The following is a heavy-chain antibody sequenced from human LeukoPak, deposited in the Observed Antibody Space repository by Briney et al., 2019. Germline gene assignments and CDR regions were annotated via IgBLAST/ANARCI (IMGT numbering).Heavy chain of an antibody. V-gene: IGHV3-48*01. Sequence: PGGSLRLSCAASGFTFSSYSMNWVRQAPGKGLEWVSYISSSSSTIYYADSVKGRFTISRHNSKNTLYLQMNSLRAEDTAVYYCARAWGDGAFYYYYGMDVWGQGTTVTVSS. CDR3: ARAWGDGAFYYYYGMDV. J-gene: IGHJ6*02. D-gene: IGHD2-21*02. CDR2: ISSSSSTI. CDR1: GFTFSSYS.